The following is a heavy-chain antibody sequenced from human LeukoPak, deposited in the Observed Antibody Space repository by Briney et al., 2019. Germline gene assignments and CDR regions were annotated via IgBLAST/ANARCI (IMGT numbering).Heavy chain of an antibody. D-gene: IGHD3-10*01. CDR3: AKDRTVGLLWFGELAFDY. Sequence: GGPLRLSCAASGFTFSSYGMSWVRQAPGKGLEWVSAISGSGGSAYYADSVKGRFTISRDNSKNTLYLQMNSLRAEDTAVYYCAKDRTVGLLWFGELAFDYWGQGTLVTVPS. J-gene: IGHJ4*02. CDR1: GFTFSSYG. CDR2: ISGSGGSA. V-gene: IGHV3-23*01.